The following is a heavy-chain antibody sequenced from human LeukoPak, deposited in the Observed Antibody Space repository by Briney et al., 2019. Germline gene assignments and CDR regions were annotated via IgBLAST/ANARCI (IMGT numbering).Heavy chain of an antibody. D-gene: IGHD1-14*01. CDR3: ARDNRGYYYGMDV. CDR2: IIPIFGTA. V-gene: IGHV1-69*05. J-gene: IGHJ6*02. Sequence: ASVKVSCKASGGTFSSYAISWVRQAPGQGLEWMGGIIPIFGTANYAQKLQGRVTMTTDTSTSTAYMELRSLRSDDTAVYYCARDNRGYYYGMDVWGQGTTVTVSS. CDR1: GGTFSSYA.